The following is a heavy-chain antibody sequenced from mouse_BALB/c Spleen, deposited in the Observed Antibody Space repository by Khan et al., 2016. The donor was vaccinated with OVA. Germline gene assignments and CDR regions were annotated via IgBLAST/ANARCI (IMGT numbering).Heavy chain of an antibody. CDR3: AREWGGWFPY. J-gene: IGHJ3*01. CDR2: IYPGSNNT. V-gene: IGHV1-77*01. CDR1: GYTFTDYN. Sequence: VKLLESGAELARPGASVKLSFKASGYTFTDYNINWVKQKTGQGLEWSGEIYPGSNNTYYNEKFKGKATLTADKSSSTAYMQLSSVTSEDSAVYFCAREWGGWFPYWGQGTLVTVSA.